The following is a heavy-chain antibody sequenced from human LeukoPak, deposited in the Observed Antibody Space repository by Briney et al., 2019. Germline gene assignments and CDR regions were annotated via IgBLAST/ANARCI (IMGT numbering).Heavy chain of an antibody. CDR2: MYYSGTT. CDR1: GGSITSYY. V-gene: IGHV4-59*01. CDR3: ARLPMAVTPHVDY. Sequence: PSETLSLTCTVSGGSITSYYQSWIRQSPGKGLEWIGFMYYSGTTNYNPSLKSRVTISLGMSKNQFSLKLSSVTAADTAVYYCARLPMAVTPHVDYWGQGTLVTVSS. J-gene: IGHJ4*02. D-gene: IGHD2-21*02.